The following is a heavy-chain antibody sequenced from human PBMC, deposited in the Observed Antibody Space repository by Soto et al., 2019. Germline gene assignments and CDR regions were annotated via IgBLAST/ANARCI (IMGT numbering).Heavy chain of an antibody. CDR3: ARAVLVQLERFDY. J-gene: IGHJ4*02. Sequence: PAVKVSCKASGGTFSSYAISWVRQAPGQGLEWMGGIIPIFGTANYAQKFQGRVTITADESTSTAYMELSSLRSEDTAVYYCARAVLVQLERFDYWGQGTLVIVSS. CDR1: GGTFSSYA. D-gene: IGHD1-1*01. V-gene: IGHV1-69*13. CDR2: IIPIFGTA.